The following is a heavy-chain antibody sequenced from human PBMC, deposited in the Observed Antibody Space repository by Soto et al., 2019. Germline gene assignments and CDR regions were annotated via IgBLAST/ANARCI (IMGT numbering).Heavy chain of an antibody. V-gene: IGHV4-39*01. CDR1: GGSITSSSHF. CDR2: IYFTGNT. J-gene: IGHJ5*02. Sequence: SETLSITCTVSGGSITSSSHFWGWVRQPPGHGLEWIGTIYFTGNTYYTPSLKSRLTMSIDTSKNEFSLRLNSVTAADTAVYYCAGQTFTIAAASYGRSNWFDPWGPGTLVTVSS. CDR3: AGQTFTIAAASYGRSNWFDP. D-gene: IGHD6-25*01.